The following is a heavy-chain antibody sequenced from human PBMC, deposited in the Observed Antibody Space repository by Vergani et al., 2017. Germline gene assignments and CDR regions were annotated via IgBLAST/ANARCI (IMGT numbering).Heavy chain of an antibody. CDR1: GYTFTSYS. CDR2: SNAGTGNT. J-gene: IGHJ4*02. D-gene: IGHD5-12*01. CDR3: ARGAYSGYNMYY. Sequence: QVQLVQSGAEVKQPGASVKVSCKASGYTFTSYSMHWVRQAPGQRLEGMGWSNAGTGNTKYSQEFQGRVTITRDTSERLSYLELSSLRSEDMAVYYCARGAYSGYNMYYWGQGTLVTVSS. V-gene: IGHV1-3*02.